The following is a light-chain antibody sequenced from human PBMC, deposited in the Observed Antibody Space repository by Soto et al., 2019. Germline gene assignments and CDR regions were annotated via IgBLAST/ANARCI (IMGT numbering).Light chain of an antibody. CDR1: QSVDSY. J-gene: IGKJ4*01. V-gene: IGKV3-11*01. CDR2: EVS. Sequence: EIVLTQSPATLSLSPGERATLSCRASQSVDSYLTWYQQKPGQPPRLLIYEVSKRATGIPVKFSGRGSGTDFTLTMSSLEHEDVAVYYCQQRRNLPLTFDGGTNVEIK. CDR3: QQRRNLPLT.